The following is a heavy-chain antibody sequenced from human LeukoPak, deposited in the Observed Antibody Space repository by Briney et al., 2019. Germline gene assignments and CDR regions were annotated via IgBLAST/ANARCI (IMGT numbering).Heavy chain of an antibody. CDR3: ARDRAYCSSTSCSNWFDP. Sequence: VASVKVSCKASGGTFSSYAISWVRQAPGQGLEWMGGIIPIFGTANYAQKFQGRVTITTDESTSTAYMELSSLRSEDTAVYYCARDRAYCSSTSCSNWFDPWGQGTLVTVSS. V-gene: IGHV1-69*05. CDR1: GGTFSSYA. D-gene: IGHD2-2*01. CDR2: IIPIFGTA. J-gene: IGHJ5*02.